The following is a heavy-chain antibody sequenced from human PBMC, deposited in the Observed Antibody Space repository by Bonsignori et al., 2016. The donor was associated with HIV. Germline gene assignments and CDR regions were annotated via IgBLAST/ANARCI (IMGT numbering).Heavy chain of an antibody. Sequence: SETLSLTCAVYGGSFSGYYWSWIRQPPGKGLEWIGEINLGGSPNYNPSLKSRVTISVDTSKNQFSLNLSSVTAADTAVYYCARGEGSEIIWGQGTMVTVSS. CDR1: GGSFSGYY. J-gene: IGHJ3*02. D-gene: IGHD6-19*01. CDR2: INLGGSP. CDR3: ARGEGSEII. V-gene: IGHV4-34*01.